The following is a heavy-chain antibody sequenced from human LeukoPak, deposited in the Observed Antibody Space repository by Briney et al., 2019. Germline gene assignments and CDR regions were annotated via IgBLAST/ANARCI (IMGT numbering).Heavy chain of an antibody. V-gene: IGHV1-8*01. CDR2: MNPNSGNT. Sequence: ASVKVSCKTSGYTFPSYDINWVRQATGQGLEWMGWMNPNSGNTGYTQKFQGRVTISRNTSITTAYMELSSLRSEDTAVYYCARGPKWTGSYYYFDYWGQGTLVTVS. CDR3: ARGPKWTGSYYYFDY. CDR1: GYTFPSYD. J-gene: IGHJ4*02. D-gene: IGHD1-26*01.